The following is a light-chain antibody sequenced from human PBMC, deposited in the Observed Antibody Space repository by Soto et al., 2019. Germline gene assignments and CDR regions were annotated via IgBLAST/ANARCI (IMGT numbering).Light chain of an antibody. CDR2: DAS. V-gene: IGKV3-20*01. J-gene: IGKJ1*01. Sequence: IVLTQSPVTLSLSPGERATLSCRATRSVNIFVAWYQQKPGQAPSLLISDASNRATGIPDRFSGSGSGTDFTLTISRLEPEDFAVYYCQHFGGSPETFGQGTKVDIK. CDR3: QHFGGSPET. CDR1: RSVNIF.